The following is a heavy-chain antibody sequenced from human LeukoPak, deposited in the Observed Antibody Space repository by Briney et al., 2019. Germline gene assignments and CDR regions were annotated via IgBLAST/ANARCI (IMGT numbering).Heavy chain of an antibody. V-gene: IGHV1-69*04. D-gene: IGHD3-22*01. Sequence: ASMKVSCKASGGTFSRYAISWVRQAPGQGLEWMGRIIPILGIANYAQKLQGRVTISADKSTSTAYMEVSSLRSEDTAVYYCATDDSSGYYYHFGMDVWGQGTTVTVSS. CDR1: GGTFSRYA. CDR3: ATDDSSGYYYHFGMDV. CDR2: IIPILGIA. J-gene: IGHJ6*02.